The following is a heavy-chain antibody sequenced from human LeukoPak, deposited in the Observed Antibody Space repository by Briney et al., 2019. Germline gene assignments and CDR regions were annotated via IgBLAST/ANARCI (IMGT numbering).Heavy chain of an antibody. D-gene: IGHD1-26*01. CDR3: ARCPYSGRSFDI. V-gene: IGHV3-48*03. J-gene: IGHJ3*02. CDR1: GFTFSTYE. CDR2: ITSSGSPI. Sequence: GGSLRLSCAASGFTFSTYEMNWVRQAPGKGLEWISFITSSGSPIYYADSVKGRFAISRDNARNSLYLQMNSLTPEDTAIYYCARCPYSGRSFDIWGQGTMVTVSS.